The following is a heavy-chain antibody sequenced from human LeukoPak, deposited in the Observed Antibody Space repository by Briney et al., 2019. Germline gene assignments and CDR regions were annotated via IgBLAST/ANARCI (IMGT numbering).Heavy chain of an antibody. CDR1: GFTFSSYA. Sequence: LTGGSLRLSCATSGFTFSSYAMHWVRQAPGKGLEWVAVIPYDGSNKYYADSVKGRFTISRDNSKNTLYLQMNSLRAEDTAVFYCARVYSSTCLDFWGQGALVTVSS. J-gene: IGHJ4*02. D-gene: IGHD6-13*01. V-gene: IGHV3-30*04. CDR3: ARVYSSTCLDF. CDR2: IPYDGSNK.